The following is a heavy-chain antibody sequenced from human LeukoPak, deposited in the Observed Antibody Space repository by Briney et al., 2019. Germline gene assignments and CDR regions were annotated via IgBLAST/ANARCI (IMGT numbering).Heavy chain of an antibody. V-gene: IGHV3-30*18. J-gene: IGHJ6*02. Sequence: PGRSLRLSCAASGFTFSSYGMHWVRQAPGKGLEWVAVISYDGSNKYYADSVKGRFTISRDNSKNTLYLQMNSLRAEDTAVYYCAKLPSGPHGDYGKERIYYYYGMDVWGQGTTVTVSS. CDR3: AKLPSGPHGDYGKERIYYYYGMDV. D-gene: IGHD4-17*01. CDR1: GFTFSSYG. CDR2: ISYDGSNK.